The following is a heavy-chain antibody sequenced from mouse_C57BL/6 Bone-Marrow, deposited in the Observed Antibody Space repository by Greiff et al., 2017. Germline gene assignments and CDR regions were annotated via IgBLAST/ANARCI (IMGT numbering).Heavy chain of an antibody. V-gene: IGHV5-6*02. CDR2: ISSGGSYT. CDR1: GFTFSSYG. Sequence: EVKLEESGGDLVKPGGSLKLSCAASGFTFSSYGMSWVRQTPDKRLEWVATISSGGSYTYYPDSVKGRFTISRDNAKNTLYLQMSSLKSEDTAMYYCARHYDYDRAWFAYWGQGTLVTVSA. D-gene: IGHD2-4*01. CDR3: ARHYDYDRAWFAY. J-gene: IGHJ3*01.